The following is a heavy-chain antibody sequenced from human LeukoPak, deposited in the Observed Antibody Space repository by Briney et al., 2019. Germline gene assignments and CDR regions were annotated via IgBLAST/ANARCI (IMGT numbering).Heavy chain of an antibody. D-gene: IGHD4-17*01. CDR2: IYPGDSDT. CDR3: ARQITVTTNYYYGMDV. CDR1: GYSFTSYW. Sequence: GGSLEISCKGTGYSFTSYWIGWVRQLPGKGLEWMGIIYPGDSDTRYSPSFQGQVTISADKSISTAYLQWSSLKASDTAMYYCARQITVTTNYYYGMDVWGQGTTVTVSS. J-gene: IGHJ6*02. V-gene: IGHV5-51*01.